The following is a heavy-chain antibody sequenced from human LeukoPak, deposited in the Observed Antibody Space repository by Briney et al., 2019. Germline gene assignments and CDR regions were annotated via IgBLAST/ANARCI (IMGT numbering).Heavy chain of an antibody. CDR2: INPNSGGP. V-gene: IGHV1-2*02. Sequence: ASVKVSCKASGYTFTGYYMHWVRQAPRQGLEWMGWINPNSGGPNYAQKLQGRVTMTRDTSISTAYMELSRLRSDDTAVYYCARYFPPSRPVYCSGGSCYYDAFDIWGQGTMVTVSS. CDR1: GYTFTGYY. J-gene: IGHJ3*02. CDR3: ARYFPPSRPVYCSGGSCYYDAFDI. D-gene: IGHD2-15*01.